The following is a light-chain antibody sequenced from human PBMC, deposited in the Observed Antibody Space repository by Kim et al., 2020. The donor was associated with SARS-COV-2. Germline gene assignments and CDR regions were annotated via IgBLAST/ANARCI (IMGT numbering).Light chain of an antibody. V-gene: IGKV4-1*01. CDR3: QQYYSTLLT. CDR1: QSVLYSSNNKNY. J-gene: IGKJ4*01. Sequence: RATINCKSSQSVLYSSNNKNYLAWYQQKPGQPPKLLIYWASTRESGVPDRFSGSGSGTDFTLTISSLQAEDVAVYYCQQYYSTLLTFGGGTKLEIK. CDR2: WAS.